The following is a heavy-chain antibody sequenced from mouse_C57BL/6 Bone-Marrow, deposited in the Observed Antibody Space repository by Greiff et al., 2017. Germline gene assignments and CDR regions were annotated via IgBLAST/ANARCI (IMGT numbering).Heavy chain of an antibody. J-gene: IGHJ1*03. CDR2: IRSKSSNYAT. V-gene: IGHV10-3*01. CDR1: GFTFNTYA. D-gene: IGHD1-1*01. Sequence: GGGLVQPKGSLKLSCAASGFTFNTYAMHWVRQAPGKGLEWVARIRSKSSNYATYYADSVKDRFTISRDDSQSMLYLQMNNLKTEDTAMYYCVRGGFYYGPPRCWYVDVWGTGTTVTVSS. CDR3: VRGGFYYGPPRCWYVDV.